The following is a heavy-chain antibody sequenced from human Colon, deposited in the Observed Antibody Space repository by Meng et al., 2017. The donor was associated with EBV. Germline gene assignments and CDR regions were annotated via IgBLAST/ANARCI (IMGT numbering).Heavy chain of an antibody. J-gene: IGHJ4*02. Sequence: QVRPQVSGPGLVKPSQTLSLTCTCSGGSINSGDYYWSWIRQPPGKGLEWIGYIYYTGSTYYNPSLKSRVTISMDTSKNQFSLRLSSVTAADTAVYYCARNYYFDYWGQGTLVTVSS. CDR1: GGSINSGDYY. CDR2: IYYTGST. CDR3: ARNYYFDY. V-gene: IGHV4-30-4*01.